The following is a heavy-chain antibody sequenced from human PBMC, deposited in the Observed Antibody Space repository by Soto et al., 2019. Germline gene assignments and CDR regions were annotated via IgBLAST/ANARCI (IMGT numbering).Heavy chain of an antibody. CDR1: GYTFTSYG. Sequence: ASVKVSCKASGYTFTSYGISWVRQAPGQGLEWMGWISAYNGDTNYAQRLQGRVTMTTDTSTSTAYMELESLRSDDTAVYYCARDRYASSWYSSPMDVWGQGTTVTVSS. CDR2: ISAYNGDT. D-gene: IGHD6-13*01. V-gene: IGHV1-18*01. CDR3: ARDRYASSWYSSPMDV. J-gene: IGHJ6*02.